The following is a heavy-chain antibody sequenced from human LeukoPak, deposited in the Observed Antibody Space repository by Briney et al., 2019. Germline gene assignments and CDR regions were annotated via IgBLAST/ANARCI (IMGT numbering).Heavy chain of an antibody. D-gene: IGHD7-27*01. J-gene: IGHJ4*02. V-gene: IGHV3-7*01. CDR1: GFTFRGYW. Sequence: PGGSLRLSCVASGFTFRGYWMSWVRQAPGNGLEWVAIINQDGSELSYVDSVKGRLTLSRDNAKDSLYLHVTILRAEDPAVYYCARADWGPNHYWRRGTLVTVSS. CDR2: INQDGSEL. CDR3: ARADWGPNHY.